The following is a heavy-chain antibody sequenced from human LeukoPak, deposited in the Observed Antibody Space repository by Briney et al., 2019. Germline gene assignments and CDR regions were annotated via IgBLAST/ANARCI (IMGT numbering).Heavy chain of an antibody. CDR1: GFTFSGSA. Sequence: SGGSLRLSCAASGFTFSGSAMHWVRQASGKGLEWVGRIRSKANSYATAYAASVKGRFTISRADSKNTAYLQMNSLKTEDTAVYYCTRPPLYPGIAAAGAVTGDYWGQGTLVTVSS. D-gene: IGHD6-13*01. J-gene: IGHJ4*02. V-gene: IGHV3-73*01. CDR2: IRSKANSYAT. CDR3: TRPPLYPGIAAAGAVTGDY.